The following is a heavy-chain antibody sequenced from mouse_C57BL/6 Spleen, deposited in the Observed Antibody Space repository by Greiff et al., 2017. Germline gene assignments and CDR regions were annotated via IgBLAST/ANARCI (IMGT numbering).Heavy chain of an antibody. CDR1: GYTFTSYT. V-gene: IGHV1-4*01. D-gene: IGHD2-1*01. Sequence: VQLQQSGAELARPGASVKMSCKASGYTFTSYTMHWVKQRPGQGLEWIGYINPSSGYTKYNQKFKDKATLTAEKSSSTAYMQLSSLTSEDSAVYYCARGYGYGNYAAYWGQGTLVTVSA. CDR3: ARGYGYGNYAAY. CDR2: INPSSGYT. J-gene: IGHJ3*01.